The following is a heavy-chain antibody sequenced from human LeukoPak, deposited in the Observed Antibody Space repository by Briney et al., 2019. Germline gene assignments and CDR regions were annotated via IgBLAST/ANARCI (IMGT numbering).Heavy chain of an antibody. CDR3: AKRGVVIRVILVGFHKEAYYFDS. V-gene: IGHV3-23*01. D-gene: IGHD3-22*01. CDR1: GITLSNYG. J-gene: IGHJ4*02. Sequence: GGSPRLSCAVSGITLSNYGMSWVRQAPGKGLEWVAGISDSGGRTNYADSVKGRFTISRDNPKNTLYLQMNSLRAEDTAVYFCAKRGVVIRVILVGFHKEAYYFDSWGQGALVTVSS. CDR2: ISDSGGRT.